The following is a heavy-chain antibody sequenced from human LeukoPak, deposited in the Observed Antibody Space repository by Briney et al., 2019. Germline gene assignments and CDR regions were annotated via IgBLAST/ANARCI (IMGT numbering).Heavy chain of an antibody. CDR3: ATVFDRAAAGYNWFDP. V-gene: IGHV1-18*01. Sequence: ASVKVSCKASGYTFTSYGISWVRQAPGQGLEWMGWISAYNGNTNYAQKLQGRVTMTTDTSTDTAYMELSSLRSEDTAVYYCATVFDRAAAGYNWFDPWGQGTLVTVSS. CDR2: ISAYNGNT. J-gene: IGHJ5*02. D-gene: IGHD6-13*01. CDR1: GYTFTSYG.